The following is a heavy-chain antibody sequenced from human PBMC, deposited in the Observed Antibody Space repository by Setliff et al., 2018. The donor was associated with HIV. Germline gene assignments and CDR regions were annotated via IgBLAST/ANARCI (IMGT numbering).Heavy chain of an antibody. CDR3: ARELARVIAY. CDR1: GSTLSRCW. CDR2: IKQDGSEK. J-gene: IGHJ4*01. V-gene: IGHV3-7*01. D-gene: IGHD6-13*01. Sequence: PGGSLRLSCAASGSTLSRCWMNWVRQAPGKGLEWVGNIKQDGSEKYYVDSVKGRFTISRDNAKNSLYLQMNSLRAEDTAVYYCARELARVIAYCGHGTLVTGAS.